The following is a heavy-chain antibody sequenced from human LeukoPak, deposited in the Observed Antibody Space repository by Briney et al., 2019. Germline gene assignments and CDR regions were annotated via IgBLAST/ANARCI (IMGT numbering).Heavy chain of an antibody. V-gene: IGHV4-59*01. Sequence: SETLSLTCTVTSVSINNNYWSWIRQPPGKGLEWIGYIYYSGSTNYSPSLKSRVTISVDTSKNQFSLKLSSVIAADTAVYYCARAWATDYFDYWGQGTLVTVSS. J-gene: IGHJ4*02. CDR2: IYYSGST. CDR3: ARAWATDYFDY. CDR1: SVSINNNY.